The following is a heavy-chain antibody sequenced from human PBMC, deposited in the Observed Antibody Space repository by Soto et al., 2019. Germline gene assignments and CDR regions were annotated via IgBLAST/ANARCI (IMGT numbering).Heavy chain of an antibody. Sequence: EGQLVESGGRLVQPGGSLRLSCTSSGFPFTISWIHWVRQVPGKPLEWVSSIISDGSETIYADSVKGRFTISSDNAESTVYLQMNSLRVEDTGVYFCAKDWFHCSDLWGQGTPVTVSS. D-gene: IGHD2-15*01. CDR3: AKDWFHCSDL. J-gene: IGHJ4*02. CDR1: GFPFTISW. V-gene: IGHV3-74*01. CDR2: IISDGSET.